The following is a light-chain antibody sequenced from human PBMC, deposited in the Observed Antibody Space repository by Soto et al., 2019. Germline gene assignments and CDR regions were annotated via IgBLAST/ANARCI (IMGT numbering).Light chain of an antibody. V-gene: IGKV3-11*01. CDR3: QQRSNWPRT. J-gene: IGKJ1*01. CDR2: DAS. CDR1: QSFSSY. Sequence: EIVLTQSPATLSLSPGERATLSCRASQSFSSYLAWYQQKPGQAPRLLIYDASNRATGIPARFSGSGSGTDFTLTISSLEPEDFAVYYCQQRSNWPRTFGQGTKVDXK.